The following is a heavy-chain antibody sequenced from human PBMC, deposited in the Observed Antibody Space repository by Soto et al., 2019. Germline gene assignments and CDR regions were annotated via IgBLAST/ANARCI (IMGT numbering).Heavy chain of an antibody. J-gene: IGHJ4*02. CDR3: ARDSGIAVAGTSYFDY. V-gene: IGHV3-30-3*01. CDR1: GFTFSSYA. D-gene: IGHD6-19*01. CDR2: ISYDGSNK. Sequence: GGSLRLSCAASGFTFSSYAMHWVRQAPGKGLEWVAVISYDGSNKYYADSVKGRFTISRDNSKNTLYLQMNSLRAEDTAVYYCARDSGIAVAGTSYFDYWGQGTLVTVS.